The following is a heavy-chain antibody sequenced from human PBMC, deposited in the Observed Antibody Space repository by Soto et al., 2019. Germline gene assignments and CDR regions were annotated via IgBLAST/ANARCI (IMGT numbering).Heavy chain of an antibody. Sequence: GGSLRLSCAASGFTFSTYGMHWVRQAPGKGLEWVAVIWYDGSNKYYADSVMGRFTISRDNSKNTLYLQMNSLRAEDTAVYYCASESIPVAASYYFDSWGQGTLVTVSS. D-gene: IGHD6-19*01. CDR1: GFTFSTYG. CDR3: ASESIPVAASYYFDS. CDR2: IWYDGSNK. V-gene: IGHV3-33*01. J-gene: IGHJ4*02.